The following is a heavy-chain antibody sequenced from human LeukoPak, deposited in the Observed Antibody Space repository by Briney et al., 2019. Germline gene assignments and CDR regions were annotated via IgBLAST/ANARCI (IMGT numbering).Heavy chain of an antibody. V-gene: IGHV4-59*12. CDR2: IYYSGST. CDR1: GGSISSYY. D-gene: IGHD3-22*01. CDR3: ARDTYYYDSSGPRGWFDP. J-gene: IGHJ5*02. Sequence: PSETLSLTCTVSGGSISSYYWSWIRQPPGKGLEWIGYIYYSGSTNYNPSLKSRVTMSVDTSKNQFSLKLSSVTAADTAVYYCARDTYYYDSSGPRGWFDPWGQGTLVTVSS.